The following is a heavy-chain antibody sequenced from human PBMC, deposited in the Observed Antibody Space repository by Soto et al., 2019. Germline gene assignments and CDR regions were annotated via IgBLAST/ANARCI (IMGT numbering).Heavy chain of an antibody. Sequence: QLQLQESGPGLVKPSETLSLTCTVSGGSISSSSYYWGWIRQPPGKGLEWIGSIYYSGSTYYNPSLKSRVTISVDTSKNQFSLKLSSVTAADTAVYYCATTVTTKTRQHYYYYGMDVWGQGTTVTVSS. D-gene: IGHD4-17*01. J-gene: IGHJ6*02. CDR1: GGSISSSSYY. CDR2: IYYSGST. CDR3: ATTVTTKTRQHYYYYGMDV. V-gene: IGHV4-39*01.